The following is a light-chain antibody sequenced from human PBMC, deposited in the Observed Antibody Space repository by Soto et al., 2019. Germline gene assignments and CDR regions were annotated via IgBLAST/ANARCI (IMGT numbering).Light chain of an antibody. V-gene: IGKV1-39*01. CDR1: HSIGSY. J-gene: IGKJ2*01. Sequence: DIQLTQSPSSLSAPVGDRVTITCRASHSIGSYLNWYLHQPGKAPKLLIYSASSLQSGVPSRFSGSGSGTDFTLTITSLQPEDFATYYCQQGFSTRAFGQGTKVDIK. CDR3: QQGFSTRA. CDR2: SAS.